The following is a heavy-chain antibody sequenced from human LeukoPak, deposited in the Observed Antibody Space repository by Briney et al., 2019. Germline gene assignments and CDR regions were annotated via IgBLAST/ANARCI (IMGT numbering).Heavy chain of an antibody. J-gene: IGHJ4*02. CDR3: ANGPTDYYDSSGYYPGY. CDR2: ISSSSSYI. V-gene: IGHV3-21*01. CDR1: GFTFSSYS. Sequence: GGSLRLSCAASGFTFSSYSMNSVRQAPGKGLEWVSSISSSSSYIYYADSVKGRFTISRDNAKNSLYLQMNSLRAEDTAVYYCANGPTDYYDSSGYYPGYWGQGTLVTVSS. D-gene: IGHD3-22*01.